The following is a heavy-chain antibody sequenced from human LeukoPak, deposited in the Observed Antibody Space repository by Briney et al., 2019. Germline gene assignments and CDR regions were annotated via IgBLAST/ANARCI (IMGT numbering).Heavy chain of an antibody. J-gene: IGHJ4*02. Sequence: SVKVSCKASGGTFTSYAISWVRQAPGQGLEWMGGIIPIFGTANYAQKFQGRVTITADESTSTAYMELSSLRSEDTAVYYCARAAGGCSSPSCRYYFDYWGQGTLVTVSS. V-gene: IGHV1-69*13. D-gene: IGHD2-2*01. CDR1: GGTFTSYA. CDR3: ARAAGGCSSPSCRYYFDY. CDR2: IIPIFGTA.